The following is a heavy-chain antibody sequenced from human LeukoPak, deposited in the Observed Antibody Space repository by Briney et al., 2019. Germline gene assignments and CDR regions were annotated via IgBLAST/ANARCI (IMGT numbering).Heavy chain of an antibody. CDR1: GYTFTAYY. Sequence: ASVKVSCKASGYTFTAYYIHWVRPPPGQGLEWLGRISTNSGGTNYAQNFQGRVTMTWDTSISAAYMELRRLRSDDTAVYYCARDVSESSGHYDYWGQGTLVTVSS. CDR2: ISTNSGGT. V-gene: IGHV1-2*02. D-gene: IGHD3-22*01. J-gene: IGHJ4*02. CDR3: ARDVSESSGHYDY.